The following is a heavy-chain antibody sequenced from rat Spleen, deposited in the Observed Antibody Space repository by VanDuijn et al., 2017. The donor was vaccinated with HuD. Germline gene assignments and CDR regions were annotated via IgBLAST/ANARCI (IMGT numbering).Heavy chain of an antibody. D-gene: IGHD1-4*01. V-gene: IGHV5-7*01. J-gene: IGHJ2*01. Sequence: EVHLVESGGGLVQPGRSLKLSCAASGFTFSDYYMAWVRQAPTTGLEWVATVSYDGSRTYYRDSVKGRFTISRDNTKSTLYLQMDSLRSEDTATYFCARPNYPGFNFFDYWGQGVMVTVSS. CDR1: GFTFSDYY. CDR2: VSYDGSRT. CDR3: ARPNYPGFNFFDY.